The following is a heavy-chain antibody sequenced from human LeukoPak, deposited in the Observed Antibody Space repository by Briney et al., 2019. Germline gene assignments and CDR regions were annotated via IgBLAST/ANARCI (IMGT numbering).Heavy chain of an antibody. D-gene: IGHD3-16*01. J-gene: IGHJ4*02. Sequence: GGSLRLSCAASGFIFSDYYMTWIRQAPGKGLEWVSDISSSRSYTNYADSVKGRFTISRDSAKNSLYLQMNSLRADDTAVYYCAGGGGGMVIGDYWGQGTLVTVSS. V-gene: IGHV3-11*06. CDR1: GFIFSDYY. CDR3: AGGGGGMVIGDY. CDR2: ISSSRSYT.